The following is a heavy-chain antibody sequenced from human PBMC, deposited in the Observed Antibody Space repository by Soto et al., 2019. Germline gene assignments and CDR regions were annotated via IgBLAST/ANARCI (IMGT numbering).Heavy chain of an antibody. D-gene: IGHD3-10*01. Sequence: ASVKVSCKASGYTFSSYYMNWVRQAPGQGLEWLGIINPSGGYTTYAQRFLGRVTMTSDTSTSTVHMELGSLTSEDTAVYYCARYYYGSGSFAYWGQGTLVTGSS. CDR2: INPSGGYT. V-gene: IGHV1-46*01. CDR3: ARYYYGSGSFAY. J-gene: IGHJ4*02. CDR1: GYTFSSYY.